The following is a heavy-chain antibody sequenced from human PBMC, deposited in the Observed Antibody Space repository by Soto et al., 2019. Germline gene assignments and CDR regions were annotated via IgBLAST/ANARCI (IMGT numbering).Heavy chain of an antibody. CDR3: ANVGKIFDY. Sequence: PGGFLRLSCAASGVTFSSYAMHWVRQAPGKGLEWVAVISYDGSNKYYADSVKGRFTISRDNSKNTLYLQMNSLRAEDTAVYYCANVGKIFDYWGQGTLVTVSS. CDR1: GVTFSSYA. V-gene: IGHV3-30-3*01. CDR2: ISYDGSNK. J-gene: IGHJ4*02.